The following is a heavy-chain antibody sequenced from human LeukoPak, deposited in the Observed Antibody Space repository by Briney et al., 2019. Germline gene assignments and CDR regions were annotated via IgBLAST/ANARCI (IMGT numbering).Heavy chain of an antibody. CDR2: ISSSGTTI. D-gene: IGHD6-19*01. J-gene: IGHJ2*01. CDR3: ARDRGSGWYSGWYFDL. V-gene: IGHV3-48*03. CDR1: GFTFSRYA. Sequence: GGSLRLSCAASGFTFSRYAMSWVRQAPGKGLEWVSYISSSGTTIYYADSVKGRFTISRDDAKNSLYLQMNSLRAEDTAVYYCARDRGSGWYSGWYFDLWGRGTLVTVSS.